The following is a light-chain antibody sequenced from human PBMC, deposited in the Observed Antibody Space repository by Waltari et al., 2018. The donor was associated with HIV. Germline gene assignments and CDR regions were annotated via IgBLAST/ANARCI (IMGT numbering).Light chain of an antibody. V-gene: IGLV2-14*01. Sequence: QSALTQPASVSGSPGQSITISCTGTSSDVGGYNYVSWYQQHPGKAPKLMIYDVSKRPSGVSNLFSGSKSGNTASLTISGLQAEDEADYYCSSYTSSSIVVFGGGTKLTVL. CDR2: DVS. J-gene: IGLJ2*01. CDR3: SSYTSSSIVV. CDR1: SSDVGGYNY.